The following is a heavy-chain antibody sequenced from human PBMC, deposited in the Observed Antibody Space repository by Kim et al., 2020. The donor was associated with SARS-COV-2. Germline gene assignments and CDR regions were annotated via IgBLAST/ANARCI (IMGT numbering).Heavy chain of an antibody. CDR1: GFTFSGST. D-gene: IGHD6-19*01. J-gene: IGHJ3*02. CDR3: TRVNPIAVGGYEAFDI. V-gene: IGHV3-73*01. Sequence: GGSLRLSCAASGFTFSGSTMHWVRQASGKGLEWVGCIRSKANSYVKAYAASVKNRFTISRDDSKNTAYLQMNSLKTEDTAVYYCTRVNPIAVGGYEAFDIWGHGTIGTVSS. CDR2: IRSKANSYVK.